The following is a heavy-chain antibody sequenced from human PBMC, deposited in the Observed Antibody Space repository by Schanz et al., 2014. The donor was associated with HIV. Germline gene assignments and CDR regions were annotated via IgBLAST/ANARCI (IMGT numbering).Heavy chain of an antibody. CDR1: GFTFTNHA. CDR2: VIGSGVRT. CDR3: AKMARSVAANTNFDY. V-gene: IGHV3-23*01. Sequence: EVQLLESGGGLAQPGGSLTLSCAASGFTFTNHALSWVRQAPGRGLEWVSTVIGSGVRTIYADSVKGRFTISRDKSKNTLYLQMNSLRVEDTAVYYCAKMARSVAANTNFDYWGQGTLVTVSS. D-gene: IGHD6-19*01. J-gene: IGHJ4*02.